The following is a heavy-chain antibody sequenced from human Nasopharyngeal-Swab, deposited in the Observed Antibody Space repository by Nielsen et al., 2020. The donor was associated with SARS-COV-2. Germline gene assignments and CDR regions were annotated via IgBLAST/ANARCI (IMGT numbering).Heavy chain of an antibody. J-gene: IGHJ4*02. D-gene: IGHD5-24*01. V-gene: IGHV4-59*01. CDR1: GGSISSYY. CDR2: IYYSGST. CDR3: AREMASFDS. Sequence: SETLSLTCTVSGGSISSYYWSWIRQPPGKGLEWIGYIYYSGSTNYNPSLKSRVTISVDTSENQFSLKLRSVTAADTAVYYCAREMASFDSWGQGTLVTVSS.